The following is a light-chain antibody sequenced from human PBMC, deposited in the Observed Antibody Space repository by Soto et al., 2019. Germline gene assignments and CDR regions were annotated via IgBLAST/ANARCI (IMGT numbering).Light chain of an antibody. CDR2: GAS. Sequence: AIQMTQPPSSLSASVGDRVTITCRASQDIRNDLGWFQQKPGKAPRLLIYGASSLQSGVPSRFSGSGSGTDFTLTISSLQPEDFATYYCFQDYNHPFTFGQGTKLEIK. CDR1: QDIRND. J-gene: IGKJ2*01. CDR3: FQDYNHPFT. V-gene: IGKV1-6*01.